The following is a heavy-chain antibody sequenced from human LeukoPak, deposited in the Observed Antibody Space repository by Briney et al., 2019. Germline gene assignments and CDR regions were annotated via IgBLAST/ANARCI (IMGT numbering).Heavy chain of an antibody. Sequence: ASVKVSCKASGYTFTGYYMHWVRQAPGQGLEWMGWINPNSGGTNYAQKFQGRVTMTRDTSISTAYMELSRLRSDDTAVYYCARVLRFGSSGYYSLSYWGQGTLVTVSS. V-gene: IGHV1-2*02. CDR1: GYTFTGYY. J-gene: IGHJ4*02. CDR3: ARVLRFGSSGYYSLSY. D-gene: IGHD3-22*01. CDR2: INPNSGGT.